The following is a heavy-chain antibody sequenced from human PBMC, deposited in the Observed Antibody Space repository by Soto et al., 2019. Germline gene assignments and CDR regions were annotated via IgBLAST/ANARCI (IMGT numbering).Heavy chain of an antibody. CDR3: AREKTTIGDFDY. J-gene: IGHJ4*02. D-gene: IGHD1-7*01. CDR2: IYYSGST. Sequence: PSETLSLTCTVSGGSISSYYWSWIRQPPGKGLEWIGFIYYSGSTNYNPSLKSRVTISVDTSKNQFSLKLSSVTAADTAVYHCAREKTTIGDFDYWGQGTLVTVSS. CDR1: GGSISSYY. V-gene: IGHV4-59*01.